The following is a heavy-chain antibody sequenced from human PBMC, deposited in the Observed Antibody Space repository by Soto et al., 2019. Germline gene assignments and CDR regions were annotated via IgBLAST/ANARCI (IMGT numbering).Heavy chain of an antibody. CDR2: ISWNSNSI. V-gene: IGHV3-9*01. J-gene: IGHJ4*02. CDR1: GFTFDDYA. CDR3: AKALSGYTYGPFDY. D-gene: IGHD5-18*01. Sequence: PGGSLRLSCAASGFTFDDYAMHWVRQAPGKGLEWVSGISWNSNSIGYADSVKGRFTISRDYAKNSLYLQMNSLRAEDTALYYCAKALSGYTYGPFDYWGQGXLVTVYS.